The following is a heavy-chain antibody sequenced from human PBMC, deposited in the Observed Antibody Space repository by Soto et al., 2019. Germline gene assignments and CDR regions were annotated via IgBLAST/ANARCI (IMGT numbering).Heavy chain of an antibody. CDR3: ARESDGEGFDY. J-gene: IGHJ4*02. CDR2: IIPILGIA. D-gene: IGHD3-10*01. CDR1: GYTFTSYG. Sequence: GASVKVSCKASGYTFTSYGISWVRQAPGQGLEWMGRIIPILGIANYAQKFQGRVTITADKSTSTAYMELSSLRSEDTAVYYCARESDGEGFDYWGQGTLVTVSS. V-gene: IGHV1-69*04.